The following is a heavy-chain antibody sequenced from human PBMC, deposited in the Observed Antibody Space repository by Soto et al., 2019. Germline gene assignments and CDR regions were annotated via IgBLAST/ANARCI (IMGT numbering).Heavy chain of an antibody. V-gene: IGHV3-9*01. CDR1: GFTFDDYA. J-gene: IGHJ3*02. D-gene: IGHD3-9*01. CDR3: AKAYQDVLRYFDWLLFPFAFDI. Sequence: EVQLVESGGGLVQPGRSLRLSCAASGFTFDDYAMHWVRQAPGKGLEWVSGISWNSGSIGYADSVKGRFTISRDNAKNSLYLQINSLRAEDTALYYCAKAYQDVLRYFDWLLFPFAFDIWGQGTMVTVSS. CDR2: ISWNSGSI.